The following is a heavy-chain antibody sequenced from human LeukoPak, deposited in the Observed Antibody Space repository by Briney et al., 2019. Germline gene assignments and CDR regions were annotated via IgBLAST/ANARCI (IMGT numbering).Heavy chain of an antibody. Sequence: PSETLSLTCTVSGGSISSSSYYWGWIRQPPGKGLKWIGSIYYSGSTYYNPSLKSRVTISVDTSKNQFSLKLSSVTAADTAVYYCARLVNWLASFDYWGQGTLVTVSS. V-gene: IGHV4-39*01. D-gene: IGHD6-19*01. CDR2: IYYSGST. CDR1: GGSISSSSYY. J-gene: IGHJ4*02. CDR3: ARLVNWLASFDY.